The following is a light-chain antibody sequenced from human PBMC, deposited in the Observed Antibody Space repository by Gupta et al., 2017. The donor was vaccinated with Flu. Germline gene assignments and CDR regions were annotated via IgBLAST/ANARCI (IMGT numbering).Light chain of an antibody. CDR3: CTDAGSGTYV. Sequence: QSPLTHPASASVSPVQSITISCTATSNDLESEYLVSWYQQHPGKAPKFLIYEGSKRPSGVSSRFSGSKSGNTASLTISGLQADDEADYYCCTDAGSGTYVFGSGTKVTVL. V-gene: IGLV2-23*01. CDR1: SNDLESEYL. CDR2: EGS. J-gene: IGLJ1*01.